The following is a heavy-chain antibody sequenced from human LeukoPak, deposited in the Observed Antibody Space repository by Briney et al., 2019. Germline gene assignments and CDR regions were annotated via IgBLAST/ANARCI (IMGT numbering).Heavy chain of an antibody. J-gene: IGHJ4*02. Sequence: ASVKVSCKASGYTFTSYGISWVRQAPGQGLEWMGWISAYNGNTNYAQKLQGRVTMTTDTSKSTAYMELRSLRSDDTAVYYCAREAHTHDYGEFWGPGTLVTVSS. CDR3: AREAHTHDYGEF. CDR1: GYTFTSYG. CDR2: ISAYNGNT. V-gene: IGHV1-18*01.